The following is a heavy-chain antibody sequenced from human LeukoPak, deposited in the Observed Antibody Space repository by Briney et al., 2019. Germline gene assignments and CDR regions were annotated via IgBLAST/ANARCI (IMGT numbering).Heavy chain of an antibody. Sequence: SETLSLTCTVSGGSINGYYWAWIRQPPGKGLEWIGYIHYTGSSNYNPSVKSRVTISVGTSKNQFSLRLTSVTAADTAVYYCARLKVGANDAYDIWGQGTMVTVSS. CDR2: IHYTGSS. V-gene: IGHV4-59*08. D-gene: IGHD1-26*01. CDR1: GGSINGYY. J-gene: IGHJ3*02. CDR3: ARLKVGANDAYDI.